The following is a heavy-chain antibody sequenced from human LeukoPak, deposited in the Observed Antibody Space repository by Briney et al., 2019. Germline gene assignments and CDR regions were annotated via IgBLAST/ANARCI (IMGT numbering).Heavy chain of an antibody. CDR1: GYTFTSYA. CDR3: ARDRVVVGATPGMDV. V-gene: IGHV1-3*01. CDR2: INAGNGNT. D-gene: IGHD1-26*01. J-gene: IGHJ6*02. Sequence: GASVKVSCKASGYTFTSYAMHWVRQAPGQRLEWMGWINAGNGNTKYSQEFQGRVTITRDTSASTAYMELSSLRSEDTAVYYCARDRVVVGATPGMDVWGQGTTVTVSS.